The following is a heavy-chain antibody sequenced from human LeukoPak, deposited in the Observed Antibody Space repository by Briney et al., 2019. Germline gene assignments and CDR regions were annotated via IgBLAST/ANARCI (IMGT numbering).Heavy chain of an antibody. D-gene: IGHD5-18*01. Sequence: ASVRVSCKTSGYTFTGYYMHWVRQAPGQGLEWMGWINPNSGGTNYAQKFQGRVTMTRDTSISTAYMELSRLRSDDTAVYYCARDIVMVTYWFDPWGQGTLVTVSS. CDR1: GYTFTGYY. J-gene: IGHJ5*02. V-gene: IGHV1-2*02. CDR2: INPNSGGT. CDR3: ARDIVMVTYWFDP.